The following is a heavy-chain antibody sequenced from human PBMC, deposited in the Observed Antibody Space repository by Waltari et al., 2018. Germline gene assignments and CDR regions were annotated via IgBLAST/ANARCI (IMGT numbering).Heavy chain of an antibody. Sequence: QLQLQESGPGLVKPSGTLSLICAVSVDSMHYWWSWVRQPPGKGLEWIGQVLGSGKTNYNPSFASRVTISLDTSTHQFALKMTSATAADTALYYCARDRGRGLYLDTWGQGILVTVSP. CDR2: VLGSGKT. CDR3: ARDRGRGLYLDT. CDR1: VDSMHYW. D-gene: IGHD2-15*01. V-gene: IGHV4-4*02. J-gene: IGHJ4*02.